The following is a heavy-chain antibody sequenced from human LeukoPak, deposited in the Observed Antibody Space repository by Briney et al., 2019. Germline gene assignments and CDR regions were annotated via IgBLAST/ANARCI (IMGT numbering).Heavy chain of an antibody. CDR1: GFTFNHAW. D-gene: IGHD3-22*01. J-gene: IGHJ4*02. Sequence: GGSLRLSCGASGFTFNHAWMSWARQAPGKGLEWVGRIKSKTDGGTTDYAAPVKGRFTISRDDSKNMLYLQMNSLKTEDAAVYYCTTVGSSRYYYYFDYWGQGKLVTVSS. CDR3: TTVGSSRYYYYFDY. CDR2: IKSKTDGGTT. V-gene: IGHV3-15*01.